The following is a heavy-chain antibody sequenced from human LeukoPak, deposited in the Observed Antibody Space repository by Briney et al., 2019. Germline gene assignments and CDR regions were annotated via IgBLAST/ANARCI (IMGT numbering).Heavy chain of an antibody. Sequence: PGGSLGLSCVVSGFRFDDYGMHWVRQAPGKGLEWVSGISWSGTTTGYADSVKGRFTISRDSAKNSLYLQMDSLRVEDTALYYCAKDESTGGFAPGYFYGMGVWGQGTTVTVSS. CDR1: GFRFDDYG. D-gene: IGHD3-16*01. CDR2: ISWSGTTT. CDR3: AKDESTGGFAPGYFYGMGV. J-gene: IGHJ6*02. V-gene: IGHV3-9*01.